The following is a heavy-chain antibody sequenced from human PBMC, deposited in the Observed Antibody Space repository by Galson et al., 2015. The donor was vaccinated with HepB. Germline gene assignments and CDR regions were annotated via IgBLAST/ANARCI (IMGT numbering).Heavy chain of an antibody. Sequence: SLRLSCAASGFTFSGSAIHWVRQASGKGPEWVGRIRSKASSYATSYVPSLKGRFTISRGDSKNMAYLHMKSLKTEDTAVYYCARDSDWNYKFDYWGQGTLVSVSS. V-gene: IGHV3-73*01. D-gene: IGHD1-7*01. CDR3: ARDSDWNYKFDY. J-gene: IGHJ4*02. CDR1: GFTFSGSA. CDR2: IRSKASSYAT.